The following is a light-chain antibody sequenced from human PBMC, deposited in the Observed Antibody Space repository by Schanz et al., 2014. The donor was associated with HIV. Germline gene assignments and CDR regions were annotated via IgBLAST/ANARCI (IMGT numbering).Light chain of an antibody. CDR1: GSDIGGYNF. Sequence: QSVLTQPASVSASPGQSITISCTGTGSDIGGYNFLSSYQQCPGKAPKLVIFDVNNRPAGISSRFSGSKSGNTASLTISGLQPEDECDYFCSSFTYKYTSVFRSGTQLTVL. J-gene: IGLJ7*01. V-gene: IGLV2-14*03. CDR3: SSFTYKYTSV. CDR2: DVN.